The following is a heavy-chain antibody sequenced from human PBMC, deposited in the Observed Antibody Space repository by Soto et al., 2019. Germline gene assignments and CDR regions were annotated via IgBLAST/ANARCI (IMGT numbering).Heavy chain of an antibody. CDR3: AGERNVVGQYYDSSGDDAFDI. J-gene: IGHJ3*02. D-gene: IGHD3-22*01. V-gene: IGHV3-30-3*01. CDR1: GFTFSSYA. Sequence: EGSLRLSCAASGFTFSSYAMHWVRQAPGKGLEWVAVISYDGSNKYYADSVKGRFTISRDNSKNTLYLQMNSLRAEDTGVYYGAGERNVVGQYYDSSGDDAFDIWGQGTMVTVSS. CDR2: ISYDGSNK.